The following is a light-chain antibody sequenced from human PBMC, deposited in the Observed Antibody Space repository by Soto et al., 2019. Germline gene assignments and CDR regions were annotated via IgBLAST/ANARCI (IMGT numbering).Light chain of an antibody. CDR1: QSVSSY. Sequence: EIVLTQSPATLSLSPGERATISCRASQSVSSYLAWYKQKPGQAPRLLIYDASNRATGIPARFSGSGSGTDFTLTISSLEPEDFAVYYCQQRSNWPPPITFGQGTRLEIK. J-gene: IGKJ5*01. CDR3: QQRSNWPPPIT. V-gene: IGKV3-11*01. CDR2: DAS.